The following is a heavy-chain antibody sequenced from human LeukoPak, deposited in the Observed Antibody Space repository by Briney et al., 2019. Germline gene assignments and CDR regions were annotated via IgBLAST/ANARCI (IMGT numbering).Heavy chain of an antibody. Sequence: GGSLRLSCTASGFIFSNYVMLWVRQAPGKGLEWVALSLYDGTKESYADSVKGRFTISRDSAKNSLYLQMNSLKTEDTAVYYCTTDLYCSSTSCGNAFDIWGQGTMVTVSS. CDR3: TTDLYCSSTSCGNAFDI. D-gene: IGHD2-2*01. J-gene: IGHJ3*02. V-gene: IGHV3-30*03. CDR1: GFIFSNYV. CDR2: SLYDGTKE.